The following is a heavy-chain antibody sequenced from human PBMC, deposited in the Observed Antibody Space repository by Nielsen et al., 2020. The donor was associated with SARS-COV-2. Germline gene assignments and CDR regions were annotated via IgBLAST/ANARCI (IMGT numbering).Heavy chain of an antibody. D-gene: IGHD6-6*01. Sequence: ASVKVSCKASGYTFTNYGISWVRQAPGQGLEWMGWISGYNGDTNYAQKFQGRVTMTTDTSTSTAYMELRSLRSDDTAVYYCATPSRPGYYYYYMDVWGKGTTVTVSS. CDR3: ATPSRPGYYYYYMDV. J-gene: IGHJ6*03. CDR1: GYTFTNYG. CDR2: ISGYNGDT. V-gene: IGHV1-18*04.